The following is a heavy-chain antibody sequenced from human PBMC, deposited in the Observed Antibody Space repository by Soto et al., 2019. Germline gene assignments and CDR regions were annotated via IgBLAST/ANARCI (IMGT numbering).Heavy chain of an antibody. V-gene: IGHV1-18*01. CDR2: ISSYNGNT. CDR1: VSTFTSYG. CDR3: ARDLEDNYYDSSGYGY. D-gene: IGHD3-22*01. Sequence: ASVKVSCKASVSTFTSYGISWVRQAPGQGLEWMGWISSYNGNTNYAQKLQGRVTMTTDTSTSTAYMELRSLRSDDTAVYYCARDLEDNYYDSSGYGYWGQGTLVTVSS. J-gene: IGHJ4*02.